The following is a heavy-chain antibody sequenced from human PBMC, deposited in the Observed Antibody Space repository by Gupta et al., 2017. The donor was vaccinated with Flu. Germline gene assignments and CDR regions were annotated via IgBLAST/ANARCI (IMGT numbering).Heavy chain of an antibody. CDR1: KRNY. CDR3: ARGEPGGAHDAFDI. J-gene: IGHJ3*02. V-gene: IGHV3-53*01. Sequence: KRNYMGRVRQGPGKGLEWVLVIYRGGRTYYADSVKGRFTMSRDNSKNTLYRHMERLRAEEKAVYYCARGEPGGAHDAFDIWGQGRMVTVSS. D-gene: IGHD1-26*01. CDR2: IYRGGRT.